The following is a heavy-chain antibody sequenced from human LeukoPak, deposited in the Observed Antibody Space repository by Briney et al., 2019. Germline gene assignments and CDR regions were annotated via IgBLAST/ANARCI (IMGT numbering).Heavy chain of an antibody. J-gene: IGHJ6*03. D-gene: IGHD6-6*01. V-gene: IGHV4-59*11. CDR3: AKGEYSRTSYYHYYMDV. Sequence: SETLSLTCTVSGVSIYSHNWSWIRQSPGKGLEWLGYSHYSGDTRYNPSLKNRVTISLDTSKNQSSLRLSSVTAADTAVYFCAKGEYSRTSYYHYYMDVWGKGTTVTVSS. CDR2: SHYSGDT. CDR1: GVSIYSHN.